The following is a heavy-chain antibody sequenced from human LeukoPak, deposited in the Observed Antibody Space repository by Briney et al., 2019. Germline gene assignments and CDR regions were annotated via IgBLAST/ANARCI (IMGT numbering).Heavy chain of an antibody. J-gene: IGHJ6*02. CDR2: INPNSGGT. V-gene: IGHV1-2*02. CDR1: GYTFTGYY. Sequence: ASVKVSCKASGYTFTGYYMHWVRQAPGQGLEWMGWINPNSGGTNYAQKFQGRVTMTRDTSISTAYMELGRLRSDDTAVYYCAGRVVVVAATPDIYGMDVWGQGTTVTVSS. D-gene: IGHD2-15*01. CDR3: AGRVVVVAATPDIYGMDV.